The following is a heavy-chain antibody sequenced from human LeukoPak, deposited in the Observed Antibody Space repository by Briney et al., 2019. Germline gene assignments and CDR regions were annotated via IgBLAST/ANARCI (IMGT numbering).Heavy chain of an antibody. J-gene: IGHJ6*03. CDR3: AGDYYYYYMDV. CDR2: IIPIFGTA. CDR1: GYTFTSYG. Sequence: SVKVSCKASGYTFTSYGISWVRQAPGQGLEWMGGIIPIFGTANYAQKFQGRVTITADESTSTAYMELSSLRSEDTAVYYCAGDYYYYYMDVWGKGTTVTVSS. V-gene: IGHV1-69*13.